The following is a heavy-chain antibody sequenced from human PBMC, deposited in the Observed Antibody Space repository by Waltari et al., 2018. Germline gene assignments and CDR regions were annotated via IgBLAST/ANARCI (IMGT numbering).Heavy chain of an antibody. CDR1: GYSISSGYY. D-gene: IGHD3-10*01. Sequence: QVQLQESGPGLVKPSETLSLTCAVSGYSISSGYYWGWIRQPPGKGLEWIGSIYHSGSTYYNPSLKSRVTISVDTSKNQFSLKLSSVTAADTAVYYCARGPPRGRVRWYFDLWGRGTLVTVSS. CDR2: IYHSGST. V-gene: IGHV4-38-2*01. CDR3: ARGPPRGRVRWYFDL. J-gene: IGHJ2*01.